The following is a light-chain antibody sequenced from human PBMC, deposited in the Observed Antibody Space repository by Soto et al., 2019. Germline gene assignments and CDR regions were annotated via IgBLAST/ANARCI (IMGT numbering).Light chain of an antibody. V-gene: IGLV2-14*01. CDR3: SSYTSSSLYV. CDR2: DVS. CDR1: TSGVGGNNY. Sequence: QSVLTQPDSVSGSPGQSSTISCTGTTSGVGGNNYVSWYQQHPGKAPKLMIYDVSNRPSGVSNRFSGSKSGNTASLTISGLQAEGEADYYCSSYTSSSLYVFGTGTKLTVL. J-gene: IGLJ1*01.